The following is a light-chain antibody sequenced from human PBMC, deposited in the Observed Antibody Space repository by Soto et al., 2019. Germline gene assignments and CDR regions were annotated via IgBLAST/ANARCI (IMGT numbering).Light chain of an antibody. J-gene: IGLJ1*01. CDR2: EVS. CDR3: SRYAGSKHV. Sequence: QSALTQPPSASGSPGQSVTISCTGTSSDVGGYNYVSWYQQHPGKAPKLMIYEVSKRPSGVPDRFSGSKSGNTASLTVSGLQAEDEADYYCSRYAGSKHVFGTGTKVTVL. CDR1: SSDVGGYNY. V-gene: IGLV2-8*01.